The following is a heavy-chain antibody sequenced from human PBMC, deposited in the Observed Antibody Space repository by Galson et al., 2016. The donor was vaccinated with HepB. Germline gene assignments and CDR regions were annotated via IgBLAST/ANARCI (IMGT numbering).Heavy chain of an antibody. CDR2: ISAYNGNT. D-gene: IGHD3-22*01. CDR1: GYTFTSYG. J-gene: IGHJ6*02. V-gene: IGHV1-18*04. CDR3: ARGSYYYDSSGILRSYYYYAMDV. Sequence: SVKVSCKASGYTFTSYGISWVRQAPGQGLEWMGWISAYNGNTNYAQKLQGRVTMTTDTSTSTAYMELRSLRSADTAVYYRARGSYYYDSSGILRSYYYYAMDVWGQGTTVTVSS.